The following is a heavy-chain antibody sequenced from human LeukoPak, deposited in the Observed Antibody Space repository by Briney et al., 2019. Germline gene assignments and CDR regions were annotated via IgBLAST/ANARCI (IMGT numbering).Heavy chain of an antibody. CDR3: ASPGITTRRAGFDY. Sequence: PSETLSLTCTDSGGSISSYYWSWIRQPPGKGLEWIGYIYYSGSTNYNTSLKSRVTISVDTSKNQFSLSLSSVTAADTAVYYCASPGITTRRAGFDYWGEGTLVTVSS. V-gene: IGHV4-59*01. CDR1: GGSISSYY. D-gene: IGHD6-6*01. J-gene: IGHJ4*02. CDR2: IYYSGST.